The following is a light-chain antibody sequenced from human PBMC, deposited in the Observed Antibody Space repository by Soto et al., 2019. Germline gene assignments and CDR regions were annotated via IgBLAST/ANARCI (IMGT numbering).Light chain of an antibody. CDR2: DAS. CDR1: QSVSTY. Sequence: EIVLTQSPATLSLSPGERATLSCRASQSVSTYLAWYQQKPGQAPRLLIYDASNRATGIPARFNGSGSGTDFTLTISSLEPEDFAVYYCQQRSNWPPLTFGGGTKVDIK. CDR3: QQRSNWPPLT. V-gene: IGKV3-11*01. J-gene: IGKJ4*01.